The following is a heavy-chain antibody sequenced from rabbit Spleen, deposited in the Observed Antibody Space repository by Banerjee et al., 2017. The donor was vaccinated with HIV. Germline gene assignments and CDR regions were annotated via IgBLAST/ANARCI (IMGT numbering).Heavy chain of an antibody. CDR1: GFSFISGYW. D-gene: IGHD8-1*01. CDR2: IYAGSSGTT. V-gene: IGHV1S45*01. CDR3: VRTDAGSSFSSYGMDL. Sequence: EESGGDLVKPEGSLTLTCTASGFSFISGYWLCWCRQAPGKGLEWIACIYAGSSGTTYYATWAKGRFSISKTSSTTVTLQMTSMTAADTATYFCVRTDAGSSFSSYGMDLWGQGTLVTVS. J-gene: IGHJ6*01.